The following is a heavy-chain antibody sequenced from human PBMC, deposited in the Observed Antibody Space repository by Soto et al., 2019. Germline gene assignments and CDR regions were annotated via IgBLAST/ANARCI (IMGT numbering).Heavy chain of an antibody. CDR1: GFTFSDHY. Sequence: EVQLVESGGGLVQPGGSLRLSCAASGFTFSDHYMDWVRQAPGKGLEWVGRIRKKVNSYTTEYAASVKGRFTISRDDSKNSMYLQMNSLKPDDSAVYYCVRVSEAGYKFDYWGQGTLVTVSS. V-gene: IGHV3-72*01. CDR3: VRVSEAGYKFDY. J-gene: IGHJ4*02. CDR2: IRKKVNSYTT. D-gene: IGHD3-9*01.